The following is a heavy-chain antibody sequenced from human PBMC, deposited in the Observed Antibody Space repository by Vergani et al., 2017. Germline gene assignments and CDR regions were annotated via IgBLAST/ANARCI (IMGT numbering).Heavy chain of an antibody. J-gene: IGHJ4*02. Sequence: QVQLVQSGAEVKKPGASVKVSCKASGYTFTDYYMYWVRQAPGQGLEWMGWINPNRGGTNYAQKFQGRVTMTRDTSISTAYMELSRLRSDDTAVYYCAKPQQLVGGWDYWGQGTLVTVSS. CDR1: GYTFTDYY. CDR2: INPNRGGT. V-gene: IGHV1-2*02. D-gene: IGHD6-13*01. CDR3: AKPQQLVGGWDY.